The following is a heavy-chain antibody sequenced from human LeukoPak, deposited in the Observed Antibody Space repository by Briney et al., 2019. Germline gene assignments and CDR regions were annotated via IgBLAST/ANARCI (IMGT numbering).Heavy chain of an antibody. CDR2: IYYSGST. J-gene: IGHJ3*02. V-gene: IGHV4-30-4*08. Sequence: SQTLSLTCTVSGGSVSSGDYYWSWIRQPPGKGLEWIGYIYYSGSTYYNPSLKSRVTISVDTSKNQFSLKLSSVTAADTAVYYCARTGRGYYDFWSGYPRAAFDIWGQGTMVTVSS. CDR3: ARTGRGYYDFWSGYPRAAFDI. CDR1: GGSVSSGDYY. D-gene: IGHD3-3*01.